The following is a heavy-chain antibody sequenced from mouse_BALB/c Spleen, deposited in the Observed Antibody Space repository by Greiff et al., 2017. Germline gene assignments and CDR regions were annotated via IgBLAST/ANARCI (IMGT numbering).Heavy chain of an antibody. CDR3: ARYYDPYYFDY. CDR2: ISSGGSYT. V-gene: IGHV5-9-1*01. CDR1: GFTFSSYA. Sequence: EVMLVESGGGLVKPGGSLKLSCAASGFTFSSYAMSWVRQTPEKRLEWVATISSGGSYTYYPDSVKGRFTISRDNAKNTLYLQMSSLRSEDTAMYYCARYYDPYYFDYWGRGTTLTVSS. J-gene: IGHJ2*01. D-gene: IGHD2-4*01.